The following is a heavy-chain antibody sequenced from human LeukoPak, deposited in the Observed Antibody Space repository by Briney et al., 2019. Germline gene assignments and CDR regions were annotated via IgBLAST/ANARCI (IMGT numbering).Heavy chain of an antibody. CDR3: ASSVVAQRGPRFDY. D-gene: IGHD2-15*01. CDR2: IIPIFGTA. V-gene: IGHV1-69*05. CDR1: GYTFTGYY. Sequence: ASVKVSCKASGYTFTGYYMHWVRQAPGQGLEWMGGIIPIFGTANYAQKFQGRVTITTDESTSTAYMELSSLRSEDTAVYYCASSVVAQRGPRFDYWGQGTLVTVPS. J-gene: IGHJ4*02.